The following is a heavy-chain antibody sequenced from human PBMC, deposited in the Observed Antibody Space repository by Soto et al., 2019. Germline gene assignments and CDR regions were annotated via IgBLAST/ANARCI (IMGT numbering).Heavy chain of an antibody. CDR2: ITNDGNNE. Sequence: KLVESGGGVVQPGGSLRLSCAASGFVFSSYGMHWVRQAPGKGLEWVALITNDGNNEHYRESVKGRFSISRDKSTNTVDLLMNNLRPEDTGIYYCAKEGPGGGRHFYYGMDVWGQGNTVTVSS. D-gene: IGHD1-26*01. CDR3: AKEGPGGGRHFYYGMDV. J-gene: IGHJ6*02. CDR1: GFVFSSYG. V-gene: IGHV3-30*02.